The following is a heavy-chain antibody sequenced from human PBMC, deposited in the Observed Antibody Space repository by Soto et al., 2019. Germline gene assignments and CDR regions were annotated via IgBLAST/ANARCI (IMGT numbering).Heavy chain of an antibody. D-gene: IGHD3-3*01. CDR2: INHSGST. Sequence: SETLSLTCAVYGGSFSGYYWSWIRQPPGKGLEWIGEINHSGSTNYNPSLKSRVTISVDTSKNQFSLKLSSVTAADTAVYYCARALFGVVTYYYYGMDVWGQGTTVTV. V-gene: IGHV4-34*01. CDR3: ARALFGVVTYYYYGMDV. CDR1: GGSFSGYY. J-gene: IGHJ6*02.